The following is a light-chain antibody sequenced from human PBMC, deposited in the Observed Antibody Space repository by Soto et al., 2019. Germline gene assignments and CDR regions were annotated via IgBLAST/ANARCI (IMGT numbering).Light chain of an antibody. CDR2: GVS. Sequence: EIVLTQSPGTLSLTQGERATLSCRASQTVSSDYLAWYQQKPGQAPRLLIYGVSTRATGFPDRFSGSGSGTDFTLTISSLQSEDFGVYYCQQYDYWWTFGQGTKVDIK. CDR1: QTVSSDY. J-gene: IGKJ1*01. CDR3: QQYDYWWT. V-gene: IGKV3-20*01.